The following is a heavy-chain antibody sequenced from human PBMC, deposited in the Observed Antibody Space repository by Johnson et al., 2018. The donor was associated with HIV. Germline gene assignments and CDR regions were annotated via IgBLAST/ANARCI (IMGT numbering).Heavy chain of an antibody. V-gene: IGHV3-66*01. J-gene: IGHJ3*02. CDR1: GFTVSSNY. Sequence: EVQLVESGGGLVQPGGSLRLSCAASGFTVSSNYMSWVRQAPGKGLEWVSLIYGGGTTYYADSVKGRFTVSRDNAKNSLYLQMNSLRADDKAVYYCTTASGYYPFFDALDMWGQGTMVTVSS. CDR2: IYGGGTT. CDR3: TTASGYYPFFDALDM. D-gene: IGHD3-22*01.